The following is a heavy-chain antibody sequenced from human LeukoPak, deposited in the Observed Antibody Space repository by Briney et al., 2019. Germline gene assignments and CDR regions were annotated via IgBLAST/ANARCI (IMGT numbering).Heavy chain of an antibody. Sequence: GGSLRLSCAASGFTFDDYGMSWVRQAPGKGLEWVSGINWNGGSTGYADSVKGRFTISRDNAKNSLYLQMNSLRAEDTALYYCARDVTYYYDSSGYYPPDYWGQGTLVTVSS. CDR3: ARDVTYYYDSSGYYPPDY. V-gene: IGHV3-20*04. CDR2: INWNGGST. D-gene: IGHD3-22*01. J-gene: IGHJ4*02. CDR1: GFTFDDYG.